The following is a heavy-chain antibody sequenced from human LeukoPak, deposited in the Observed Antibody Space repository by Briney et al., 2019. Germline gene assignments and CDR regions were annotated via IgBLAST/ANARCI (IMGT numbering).Heavy chain of an antibody. D-gene: IGHD1-20*01. CDR2: ISGSGGST. CDR1: GFTFSSYG. Sequence: PGGSLGLSCAASGFTFSSYGMSWVRQAPGKGLEWVSAISGSGGSTYYADSVKGRFTISRDNSKNTLYLQMNSLRAEDTAVYYCAKDVNWNDAPYFDYWGQGTLVTVSS. J-gene: IGHJ4*02. V-gene: IGHV3-23*01. CDR3: AKDVNWNDAPYFDY.